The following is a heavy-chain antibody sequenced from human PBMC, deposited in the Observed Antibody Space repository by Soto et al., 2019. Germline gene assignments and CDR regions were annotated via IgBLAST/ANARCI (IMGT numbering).Heavy chain of an antibody. CDR2: ISDGGST. CDR1: GGSIYTYY. J-gene: IGHJ4*02. CDR3: ACLRGYRGSPIDY. Sequence: SETLSLTCNVSGGSIYTYYWNWIRQSPGKGLEWIGYISDGGSTNYNPSLESRVTISVDTSKKQVSLKLSSVSAADTAVYYCACLRGYRGSPIDYWGQGAQVTVSS. V-gene: IGHV4-59*01. D-gene: IGHD2-15*01.